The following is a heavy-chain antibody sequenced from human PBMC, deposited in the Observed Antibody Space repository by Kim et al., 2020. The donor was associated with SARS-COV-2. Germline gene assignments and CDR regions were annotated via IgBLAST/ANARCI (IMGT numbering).Heavy chain of an antibody. CDR1: GFTFSSYA. V-gene: IGHV3-23*01. D-gene: IGHD3-3*01. Sequence: GGSLRLSCAASGFTFSSYAMSWVRQAPGKGLEWVSAISGSGGSTYYADSVKGRFTISRDNSKNTLYLQMNSLRAEDTAVYYCAKADTTLEWLLYDGGDYFDYWGQGTLVTVSS. CDR2: ISGSGGST. CDR3: AKADTTLEWLLYDGGDYFDY. J-gene: IGHJ4*02.